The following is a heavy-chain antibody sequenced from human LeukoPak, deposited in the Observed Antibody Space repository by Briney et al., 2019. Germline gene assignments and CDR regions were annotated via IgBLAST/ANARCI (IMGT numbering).Heavy chain of an antibody. CDR2: IYYSGTT. CDR3: TRHARVVPATGVDV. D-gene: IGHD2-2*01. J-gene: IGHJ6*02. Sequence: SETLSLTCTVSGDSINNSPYYWAWIRQPPGTGLEWIGSIYYSGTTYYNPSLKSRVTISVDTPKNEVSLKVPSVTAADTAIYYCTRHARVVPATGVDVWGQGTTVTVSS. V-gene: IGHV4-39*01. CDR1: GDSINNSPYY.